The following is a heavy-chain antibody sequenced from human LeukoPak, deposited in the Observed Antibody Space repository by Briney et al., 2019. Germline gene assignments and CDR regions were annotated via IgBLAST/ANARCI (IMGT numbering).Heavy chain of an antibody. CDR3: ARRVVTRVQWEVPHIDY. CDR1: GFTFSSYS. Sequence: GGSLRLSCAASGFTFSSYSMNWVRQAPGKGLEWVSSISSSSSYIYYADSVKGRFTISRDNAKNSLYLQMNSLRAEDTAVYYCARRVVTRVQWEVPHIDYWGQGTLVTVSS. J-gene: IGHJ4*02. V-gene: IGHV3-21*01. CDR2: ISSSSSYI. D-gene: IGHD1-26*01.